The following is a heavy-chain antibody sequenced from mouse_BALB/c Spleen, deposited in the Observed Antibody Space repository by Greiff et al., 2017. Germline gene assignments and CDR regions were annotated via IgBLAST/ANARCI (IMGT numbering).Heavy chain of an antibody. CDR1: GYTFTSYW. CDR3: ARSGNYDFDY. V-gene: IGHV1S81*02. D-gene: IGHD2-1*01. J-gene: IGHJ2*01. Sequence: QVQLQQPGAELVKPGASVKLSCKASGYTFTSYWMHWVKQRPGQGLEWIGEINPSNGRTNYNEKFKSKATLTVDKSSSTAYKQLSSLTSEDSAVYYCARSGNYDFDYWGQGTTLTVSS. CDR2: INPSNGRT.